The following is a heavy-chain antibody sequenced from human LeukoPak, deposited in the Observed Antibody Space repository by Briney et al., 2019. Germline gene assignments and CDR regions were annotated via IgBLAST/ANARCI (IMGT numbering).Heavy chain of an antibody. Sequence: SGESLKISCKGSGYSFTNYWITWVRQTPGKGLEWMGIIYPADSDTKYSPSFQGQVTISADKSITTAYLQWSSLKASDTAMYYCARSPRDGYHDAFDIWGQGTMVTVSS. CDR3: ARSPRDGYHDAFDI. CDR1: GYSFTNYW. J-gene: IGHJ3*02. D-gene: IGHD5-24*01. V-gene: IGHV5-51*01. CDR2: IYPADSDT.